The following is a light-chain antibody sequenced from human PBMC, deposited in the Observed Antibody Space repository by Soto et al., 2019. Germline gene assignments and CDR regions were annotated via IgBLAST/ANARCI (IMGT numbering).Light chain of an antibody. CDR3: NSYAGTITRFV. Sequence: QSVLTQPASVSGSPGQSITISCTGTKDTIGRVDFVSWYQQHPHKAPKLIIYEVRKRPSGVSDRFSGSKSGNTASLTISGLQTEDEADYYCNSYAGTITRFVFGTGTKVTVL. J-gene: IGLJ1*01. CDR2: EVR. V-gene: IGLV2-14*01. CDR1: KDTIGRVDF.